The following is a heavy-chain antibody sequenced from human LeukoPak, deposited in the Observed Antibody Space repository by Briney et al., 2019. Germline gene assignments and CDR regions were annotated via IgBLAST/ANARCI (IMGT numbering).Heavy chain of an antibody. CDR1: GGTFSSYA. V-gene: IGHV1-69*13. CDR3: AESRDGYNNFDY. J-gene: IGHJ4*02. D-gene: IGHD5-24*01. Sequence: GASVKVSCKASGGTFSSYAISWVQQAPGQGLEWMGGIIPILGTANYAQKFQGRVTITADESTSTAYMELSSLRSEDTAVYYCAESRDGYNNFDYWGQGTLVTVSS. CDR2: IIPILGTA.